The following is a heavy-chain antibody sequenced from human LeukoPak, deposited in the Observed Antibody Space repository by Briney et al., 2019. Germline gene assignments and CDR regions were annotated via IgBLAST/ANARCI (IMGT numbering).Heavy chain of an antibody. V-gene: IGHV1-2*02. D-gene: IGHD2-2*01. CDR1: GYTFTGYY. CDR3: ASCSSTSCSYVEYFQH. J-gene: IGHJ1*01. CDR2: INPNSGGT. Sequence: ASVKVSCKASGYTFTGYYMHWGRQAPGQGLEWMGWINPNSGGTNYAQKFQGRVTMTRDTSISTAYMELSRLRSDDTAVYYCASCSSTSCSYVEYFQHWGQGTLVTVSS.